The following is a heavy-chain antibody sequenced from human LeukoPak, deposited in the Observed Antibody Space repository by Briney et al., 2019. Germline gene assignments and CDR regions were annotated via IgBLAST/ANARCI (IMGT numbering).Heavy chain of an antibody. CDR3: AKSLRGSYHIDY. CDR2: ISYDGSNK. D-gene: IGHD1-26*01. CDR1: GFTFSSYG. Sequence: GGSLRLSCAASGFTFSSYGMHWVRQAPGKGLEWVAVISYDGSNKYYADSVKGRFTISRDNSKNTLYLQMNSLRAEDTAVYYCAKSLRGSYHIDYWGQGILVTVSS. J-gene: IGHJ4*02. V-gene: IGHV3-30*18.